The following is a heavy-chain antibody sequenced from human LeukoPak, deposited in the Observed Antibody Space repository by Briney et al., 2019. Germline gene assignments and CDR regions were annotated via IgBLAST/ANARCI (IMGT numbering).Heavy chain of an antibody. J-gene: IGHJ4*02. V-gene: IGHV1-2*04. CDR1: GYTFTGYY. D-gene: IGHD2/OR15-2a*01. CDR2: INPNSGGT. CDR3: ARVLTRDNFYLRLEY. Sequence: ASVKVSCKASGYTFTGYYMHWVRQDPGQGLEWMGWINPNSGGTNYAQKFQGWVTMTRDTSISTAYMELSRLRSEDTAVYYCARVLTRDNFYLRLEYWGQGTLVTVST.